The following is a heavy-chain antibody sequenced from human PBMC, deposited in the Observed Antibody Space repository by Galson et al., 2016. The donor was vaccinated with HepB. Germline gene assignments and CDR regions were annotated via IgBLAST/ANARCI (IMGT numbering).Heavy chain of an antibody. CDR2: ISEDGSSR. CDR3: AEAALVGPTYPLEF. J-gene: IGHJ4*02. Sequence: SLRLSCAASGFIFSNYAVLWVRQAPGKGPEWVAVISEDGSSRHYIASVEGRFTVSRDNSKNTFYLQMNSLRAEDRAFYYCAEAALVGPTYPLEFWGPGTLVTVSS. V-gene: IGHV3-30*04. D-gene: IGHD1-26*01. CDR1: GFIFSNYA.